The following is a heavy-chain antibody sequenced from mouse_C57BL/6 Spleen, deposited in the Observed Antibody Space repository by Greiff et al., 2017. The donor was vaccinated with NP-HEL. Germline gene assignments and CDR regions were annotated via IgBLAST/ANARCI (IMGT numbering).Heavy chain of an antibody. Sequence: QVQLQQPGAELVRPGSSVKLSCKASGYTFTSYWMHWVKQRPIQGLEWIGNIDPSDSETHYNQKFKDKATLTVDKSSSTAYMQLSSLTSEDSAVYDCARDYGACWYFDVWGTGTTVTVSS. CDR1: GYTFTSYW. CDR3: ARDYGACWYFDV. CDR2: IDPSDSET. V-gene: IGHV1-52*01. J-gene: IGHJ1*03. D-gene: IGHD1-1*01.